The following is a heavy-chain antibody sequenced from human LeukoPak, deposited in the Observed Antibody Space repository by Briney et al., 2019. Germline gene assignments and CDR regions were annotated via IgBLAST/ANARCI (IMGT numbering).Heavy chain of an antibody. V-gene: IGHV4-4*07. Sequence: SETLSLTCTVSGGSTSTSFWSWIRQPAGKGLEWIGRIYTDGSTNSNPSLRSRLTMSLDTSKNQFSLKLTSVTAADTAVYFCARAPSGCGGTCAFDYWGQGTLVTVSS. CDR3: ARAPSGCGGTCAFDY. D-gene: IGHD2-15*01. CDR1: GGSTSTSF. CDR2: IYTDGST. J-gene: IGHJ4*02.